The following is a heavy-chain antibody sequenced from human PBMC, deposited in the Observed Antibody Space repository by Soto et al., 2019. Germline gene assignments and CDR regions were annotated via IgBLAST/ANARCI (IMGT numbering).Heavy chain of an antibody. V-gene: IGHV4-31*03. Sequence: TLSLTCTVSGGSISSGGYYWSWIRQHPGKGLEWIGYIYYSGSTYYNPSLKSRVTISVDTSKNQFSLKLSSVTAADTAVYYCATSYSYDSSGYLDYWGQGTLGTVPA. CDR3: ATSYSYDSSGYLDY. D-gene: IGHD3-22*01. J-gene: IGHJ4*02. CDR2: IYYSGST. CDR1: GGSISSGGYY.